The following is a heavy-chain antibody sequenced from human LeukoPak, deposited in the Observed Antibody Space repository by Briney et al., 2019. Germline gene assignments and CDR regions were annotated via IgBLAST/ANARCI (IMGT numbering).Heavy chain of an antibody. V-gene: IGHV3-33*01. CDR3: ARDGMIVVARGYFDY. CDR2: IWYDGSNK. Sequence: GGSLRLSCAASGFTFSSYGMHWVRQAPGKGLEWVAVIWYDGSNKYYADSVKGRFTISRDNSKNTLYLQMNSLRAEDTAVYYCARDGMIVVARGYFDYWGQGTLVT. J-gene: IGHJ4*02. CDR1: GFTFSSYG. D-gene: IGHD3-22*01.